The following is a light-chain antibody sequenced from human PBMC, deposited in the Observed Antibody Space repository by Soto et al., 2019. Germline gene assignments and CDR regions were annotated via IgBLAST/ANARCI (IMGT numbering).Light chain of an antibody. CDR2: GAS. Sequence: EIVLTQSRGTLSLSPGERAILCCRSSQSVSSNYLAWYQQKPGQAPRLLIYGASSRATGIPDRFSGSGSGTDFTLTIRRLEPEDFAVYYCQQYGSSYPWTFGQGTKVDIK. J-gene: IGKJ1*01. CDR3: QQYGSSYPWT. CDR1: QSVSSNY. V-gene: IGKV3-20*01.